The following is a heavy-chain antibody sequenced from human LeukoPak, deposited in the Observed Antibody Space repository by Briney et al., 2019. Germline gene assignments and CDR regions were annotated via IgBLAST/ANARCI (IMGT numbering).Heavy chain of an antibody. CDR3: AKDPGASVSGFHMDV. D-gene: IGHD2-8*02. CDR1: GFTFRNYG. CDR2: IWSDGNNR. V-gene: IGHV3-30*02. Sequence: GGSLRLSCAASGFTFRNYGMHWVRQATGKGLEWVSFIWSDGNNRFYAASAKGRFTISRDNSKSMLYLQMDSLRPEDTAVYYCAKDPGASVSGFHMDVWGKGTTVIVSS. J-gene: IGHJ6*03.